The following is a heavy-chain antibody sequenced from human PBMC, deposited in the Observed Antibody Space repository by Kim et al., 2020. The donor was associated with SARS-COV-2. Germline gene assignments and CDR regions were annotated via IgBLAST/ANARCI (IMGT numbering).Heavy chain of an antibody. Sequence: SETLSLTCAVYGGSFSGYYWSWIRQPPGKGLEWIGEINHSGSTNYNPSLKSRVTISVDTSKNQFSLKLSSVTAADTAVYYCARGAPTIAARPMYYYYYM. CDR2: INHSGST. D-gene: IGHD6-6*01. V-gene: IGHV4-34*01. CDR3: ARGAPTIAARPMYYYYYM. J-gene: IGHJ6*03. CDR1: GGSFSGYY.